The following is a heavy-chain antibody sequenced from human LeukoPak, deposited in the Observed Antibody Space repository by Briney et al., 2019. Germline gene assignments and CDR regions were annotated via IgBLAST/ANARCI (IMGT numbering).Heavy chain of an antibody. V-gene: IGHV4-34*01. CDR3: ARGGIAAAGGYYFDY. D-gene: IGHD6-13*01. CDR1: GGSFSGYY. J-gene: IGHJ4*02. CDR2: INHSGST. Sequence: KPSETLSLTCAVYGGSFSGYYWSWIRQPPGKGLEWIGEINHSGSTNYNPSLKSRVTISVDTSKNQFSLKLSSVTAADTAVYYCARGGIAAAGGYYFDYWGQGTLVTVSS.